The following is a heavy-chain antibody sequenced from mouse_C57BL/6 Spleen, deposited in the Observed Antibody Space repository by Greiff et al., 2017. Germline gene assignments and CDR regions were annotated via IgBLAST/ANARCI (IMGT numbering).Heavy chain of an antibody. D-gene: IGHD2-1*01. CDR3: ARDGNYGGGMDY. Sequence: QVQLQQSGPELVKPGASVKISCKASGYAFSSSWMNWVKQRPGKGLEWIGRIYPGDGDTNYNGKFKGKATLTADKSSSTAYMQLSSLTSEDSAVYFCARDGNYGGGMDYWGQGTSVTVSS. CDR2: IYPGDGDT. J-gene: IGHJ4*01. CDR1: GYAFSSSW. V-gene: IGHV1-82*01.